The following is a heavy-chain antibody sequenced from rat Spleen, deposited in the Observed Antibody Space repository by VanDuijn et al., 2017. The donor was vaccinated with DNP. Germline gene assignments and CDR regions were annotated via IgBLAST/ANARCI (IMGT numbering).Heavy chain of an antibody. CDR3: TKHWYGSFDY. CDR1: GFTFSDYA. J-gene: IGHJ2*01. Sequence: EVQLVESGGGLVQPGRSLKLSCPASGFTFSDYAMAWGRQAPGKGLEWVATISYDGLRTYYRDSVKGRFTVSRDNGKNVLYLQMDSLRSEDTATYYCTKHWYGSFDYWGQGVMVTISP. V-gene: IGHV5-17*01. CDR2: ISYDGLRT. D-gene: IGHD1-11*01.